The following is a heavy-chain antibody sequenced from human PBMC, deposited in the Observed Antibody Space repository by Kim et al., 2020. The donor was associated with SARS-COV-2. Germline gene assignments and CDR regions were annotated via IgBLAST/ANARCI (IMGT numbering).Heavy chain of an antibody. J-gene: IGHJ4*02. CDR2: GNT. CDR3: AKQYVDY. V-gene: IGHV3-23*01. Sequence: GNTHYPDSVKGRLPISRDDSKNTLYLQMNSLRAEDTAIYYCAKQYVDYWGQGTLVTVSS.